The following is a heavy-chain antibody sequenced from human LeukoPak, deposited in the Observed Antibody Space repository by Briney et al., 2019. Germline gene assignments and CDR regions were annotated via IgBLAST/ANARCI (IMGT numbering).Heavy chain of an antibody. CDR2: ISGSGGST. D-gene: IGHD1-7*01. Sequence: GGSLRLSCAASGFTFSSYAMSWVRQAPGKGLEWVSAISGSGGSTYYADSVKGRFTISRDNSKNMLYLQMNSLRAEDTAVYYCAKDPSSNWNYDYWGQGTLVTVSS. CDR3: AKDPSSNWNYDY. CDR1: GFTFSSYA. V-gene: IGHV3-23*01. J-gene: IGHJ4*02.